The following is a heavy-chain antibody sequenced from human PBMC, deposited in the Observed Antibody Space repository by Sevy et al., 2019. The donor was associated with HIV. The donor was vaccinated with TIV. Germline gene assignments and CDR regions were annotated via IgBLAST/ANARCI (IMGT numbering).Heavy chain of an antibody. CDR2: ITHSGNT. Sequence: LLQLRRLSLTCAVYGGSFSGYSWSWIRQSPEKGLEWIGEITHSGNTNYISSLKSRVTISKATSKNQFSLKLSSVSAADTAVYYCARVKDVFGTFDIWGQGTGVTVSS. D-gene: IGHD3-10*01. CDR1: GGSFSGYS. J-gene: IGHJ3*02. V-gene: IGHV4-34*01. CDR3: ARVKDVFGTFDI.